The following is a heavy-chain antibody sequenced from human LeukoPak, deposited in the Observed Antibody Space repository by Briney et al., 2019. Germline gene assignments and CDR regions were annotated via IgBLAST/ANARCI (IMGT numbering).Heavy chain of an antibody. CDR3: ARDGPGDSSSVYYYFYYRDV. CDR2: ISYDGRNK. V-gene: IGHV3-30*10. D-gene: IGHD6-6*01. Sequence: GVSLRLFCAASGFTFSRYAMLWVRQAPGKGLEWVAVISYDGRNKYYTDSVRGRYTISRDNSKNTLYLQMNSLRAEDTAVYYCARDGPGDSSSVYYYFYYRDVWGKGTTVTVSS. J-gene: IGHJ6*03. CDR1: GFTFSRYA.